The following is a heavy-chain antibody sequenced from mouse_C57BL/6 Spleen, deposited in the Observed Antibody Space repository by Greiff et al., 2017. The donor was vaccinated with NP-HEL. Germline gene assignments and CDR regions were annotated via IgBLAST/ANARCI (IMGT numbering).Heavy chain of an antibody. Sequence: EVMLVESGGGLVQPGGSLSLSCAASGFTFTDYYMSWVRQPPGKALEWLGFIRNKANGYTTEYSASVKGRFTISRDTSQSILYLQMNALRAEDSATYYCARYSYSHYFDYWGQGTTLTVSS. CDR1: GFTFTDYY. CDR2: IRNKANGYTT. CDR3: ARYSYSHYFDY. J-gene: IGHJ2*01. D-gene: IGHD2-12*01. V-gene: IGHV7-3*01.